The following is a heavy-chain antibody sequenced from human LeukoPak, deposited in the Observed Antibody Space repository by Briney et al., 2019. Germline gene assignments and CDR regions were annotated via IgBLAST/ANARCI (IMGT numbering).Heavy chain of an antibody. CDR1: GFTFSDYY. Sequence: GGSLRLSCAVSGFTFSDYYMTWIRQAPGKGLEWVSYISSSSTYTNYPDSVKGRFSISRDNSKNTLYLQISSLRAEDTAVYYCAKTLVGATSGPDYYFVSWGQGTLVTVSS. CDR2: ISSSSTYT. J-gene: IGHJ4*02. D-gene: IGHD1-26*01. CDR3: AKTLVGATSGPDYYFVS. V-gene: IGHV3-11*03.